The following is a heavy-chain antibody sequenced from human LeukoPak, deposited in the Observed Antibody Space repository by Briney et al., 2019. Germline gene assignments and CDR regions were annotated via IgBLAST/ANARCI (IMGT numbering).Heavy chain of an antibody. CDR1: GFTFSSYW. J-gene: IGHJ6*02. V-gene: IGHV3-7*01. Sequence: GGSLRLSCAASGFTFSSYWMSWVRQAPGKGLEWVADIKQDGSEKYYVDSVKGRFTISRDNAKNSLYLQMNSLRAEDTAVYYCARDPYSSGWPSYYYYGMDVWGQGTTVTVSS. CDR3: ARDPYSSGWPSYYYYGMDV. CDR2: IKQDGSEK. D-gene: IGHD6-19*01.